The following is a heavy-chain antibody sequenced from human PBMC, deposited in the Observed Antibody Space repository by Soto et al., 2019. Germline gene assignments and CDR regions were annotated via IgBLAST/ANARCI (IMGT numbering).Heavy chain of an antibody. CDR1: GFTFDDYA. D-gene: IGHD3-3*01. CDR2: ISWNSGSI. J-gene: IGHJ4*02. V-gene: IGHV3-9*01. Sequence: GGSLRLSCAASGFTFDDYAMHWVRQAPGKGLEWVSGISWNSGSIGYADSVKGRFTISRDNAKNSLYLQMNSLRAEDTALYYCAKDIAPIWSGYCTFDYWGQGTLVTVSS. CDR3: AKDIAPIWSGYCTFDY.